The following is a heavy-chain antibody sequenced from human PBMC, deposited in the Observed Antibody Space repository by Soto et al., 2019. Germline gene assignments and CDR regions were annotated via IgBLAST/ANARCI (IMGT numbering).Heavy chain of an antibody. Sequence: GGSLRLSCAASGFTFDDYAMHWVRQAPGKGLEWVSGISWNSGSIGYADSVKGRFTISRDNAKNSLYLQMNSLRAEDTALYYCAKDIKSAFYYYYYMDVWGKGTTVTVSS. J-gene: IGHJ6*03. CDR2: ISWNSGSI. CDR3: AKDIKSAFYYYYYMDV. CDR1: GFTFDDYA. V-gene: IGHV3-9*01.